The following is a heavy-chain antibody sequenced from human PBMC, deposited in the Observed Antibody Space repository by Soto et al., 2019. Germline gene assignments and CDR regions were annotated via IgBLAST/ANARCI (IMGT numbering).Heavy chain of an antibody. CDR2: IYYSGST. V-gene: IGHV4-59*01. D-gene: IGHD3-9*01. CDR3: AKTRHPHYYDILTVYYSYYYYGRDV. J-gene: IGHJ6*02. CDR1: GGSISSYY. Sequence: SETLSLTCTVSGGSISSYYWSWIRQPPGKGLEWIGYIYYSGSTNYNPSLKSRVTISVDTSKNQFSLKLSSVTAADTAVYYCAKTRHPHYYDILTVYYSYYYYGRDVWGQGTTVTVSS.